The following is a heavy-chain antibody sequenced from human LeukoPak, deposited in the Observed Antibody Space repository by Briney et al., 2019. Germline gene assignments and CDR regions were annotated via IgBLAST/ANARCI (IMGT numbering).Heavy chain of an antibody. Sequence: GGSLTLSCAASGFSFTSYEMTWVRQAPGKGLEWVSYISSGGSIIYYADAVKGRFTISRDNAKNSLFLQMSSLRAEDTAVYYCARDPLGDYWGQGTLVTVSS. V-gene: IGHV3-48*03. J-gene: IGHJ4*02. D-gene: IGHD3-16*01. CDR2: ISSGGSII. CDR1: GFSFTSYE. CDR3: ARDPLGDY.